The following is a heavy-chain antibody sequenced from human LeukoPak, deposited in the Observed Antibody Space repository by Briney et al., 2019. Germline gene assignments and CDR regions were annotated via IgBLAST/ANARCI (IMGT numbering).Heavy chain of an antibody. V-gene: IGHV5-51*01. CDR2: IYPGDSDT. D-gene: IGHD3-10*01. Sequence: LGESLKISCKGSGYSFTSYWIGWVRQMPGKGLEWMGIIYPGDSDTRYSPSFQGQVTISADKSISTAYLQWSSLKASDTAMYYCARHETLSYYYYGSGRNPVYYYYYYMDVWGKGTTVTVSS. CDR1: GYSFTSYW. J-gene: IGHJ6*03. CDR3: ARHETLSYYYYGSGRNPVYYYYYYMDV.